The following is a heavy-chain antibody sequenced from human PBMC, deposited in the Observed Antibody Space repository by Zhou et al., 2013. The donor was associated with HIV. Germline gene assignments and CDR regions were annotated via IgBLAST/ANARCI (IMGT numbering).Heavy chain of an antibody. CDR3: ARDDLAAAGPRP. CDR2: IIPILGIA. V-gene: IGHV1-69*04. D-gene: IGHD6-13*01. Sequence: QVQLVQSGAEVKKPGSSVKVSCKASGGTFSSYAISWVRQAPGQGLEWMGRIIPILGIANYAQKFQGRVTITADKSTSTAYMELSSLRSEDTAVYYCARDDLAAAGPRPWGQGTLVTVSS. CDR1: GGTFSSYA. J-gene: IGHJ5*02.